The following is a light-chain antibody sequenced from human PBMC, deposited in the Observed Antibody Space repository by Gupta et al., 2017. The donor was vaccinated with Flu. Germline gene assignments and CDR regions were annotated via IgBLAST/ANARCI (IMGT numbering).Light chain of an antibody. Sequence: QSVLTQPPSVSGAPGQRVTIPCTGDISNIGAGYDVHWYQQFPGTAPKLRISGYSNRPLGVPDRFAGSKSGTSATLAITGLQAEDEADYYCQSYDSRLTAVFGGGTKLTVV. CDR2: GYS. V-gene: IGLV1-40*01. J-gene: IGLJ2*01. CDR3: QSYDSRLTAV. CDR1: ISNIGAGYD.